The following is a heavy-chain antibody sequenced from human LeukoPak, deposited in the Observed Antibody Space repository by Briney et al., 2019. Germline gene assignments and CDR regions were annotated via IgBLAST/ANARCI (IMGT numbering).Heavy chain of an antibody. V-gene: IGHV3-73*01. D-gene: IGHD5-18*01. Sequence: GGSLKPSCAASGFTFSGSAMHWVRQASGKGLEWVGRIRSKANSYATAYAASVKGRFTISRDDSKNTAYLQMNSLKTEDTAVYYCTRLLDTAMVTDYYGMDVWGQGTTVTVSS. CDR2: IRSKANSYAT. J-gene: IGHJ6*02. CDR1: GFTFSGSA. CDR3: TRLLDTAMVTDYYGMDV.